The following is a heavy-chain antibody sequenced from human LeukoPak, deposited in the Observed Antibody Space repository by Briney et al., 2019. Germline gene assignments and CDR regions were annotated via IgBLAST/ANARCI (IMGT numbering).Heavy chain of an antibody. Sequence: GGSLRLSCAASGFTFSSYSMNWVRQAPGKGLEWVSYISSTATIYYADFLKGRFTISRDNAKNSLYLQMNSLRAEDMALYYCAKDIGYDFWSGYFDYWGQGTLVTVSS. J-gene: IGHJ4*02. CDR3: AKDIGYDFWSGYFDY. CDR2: ISSTATI. D-gene: IGHD3-3*01. V-gene: IGHV3-48*04. CDR1: GFTFSSYS.